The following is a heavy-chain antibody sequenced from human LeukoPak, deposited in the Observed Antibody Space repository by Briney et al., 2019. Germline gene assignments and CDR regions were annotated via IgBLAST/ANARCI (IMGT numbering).Heavy chain of an antibody. Sequence: GGSLRLSCAAPGFTFSSYAMSWVRQAPGKGLEWVSAISGSGGSTYYADSVKGRFTISRDNSKNTLYLQMNSLRAEDTAVYYCAKYYYDSSGYYYFDYWGQGTLVTVSS. CDR3: AKYYYDSSGYYYFDY. J-gene: IGHJ4*02. D-gene: IGHD3-22*01. CDR1: GFTFSSYA. V-gene: IGHV3-23*01. CDR2: ISGSGGST.